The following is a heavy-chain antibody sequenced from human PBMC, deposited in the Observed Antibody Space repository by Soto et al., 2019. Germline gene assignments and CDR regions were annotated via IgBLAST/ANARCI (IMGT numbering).Heavy chain of an antibody. CDR1: GFTFSSYA. J-gene: IGHJ3*02. V-gene: IGHV3-30*04. D-gene: IGHD3-22*01. Sequence: GGSLRLSCAASGFTFSSYAMHWVRQAPGKGLEWVAVISYDGSNKYYVDSVKGRFTISRDNSKNTLYLQMNSLRAEDTAGYYGARDQDSSGYDAFDIWGQGTMVTVSS. CDR3: ARDQDSSGYDAFDI. CDR2: ISYDGSNK.